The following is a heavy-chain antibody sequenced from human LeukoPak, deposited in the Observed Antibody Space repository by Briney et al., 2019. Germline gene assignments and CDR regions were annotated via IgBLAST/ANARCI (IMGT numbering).Heavy chain of an antibody. D-gene: IGHD1-26*01. CDR1: GFTFSSYA. CDR3: AKYGPQDSGSSHFDY. CDR2: IRDSGSST. J-gene: IGHJ4*02. V-gene: IGHV3-23*01. Sequence: GGSLRLSCAASGFTFSSYAMSWVRKAPGKGLEWVSAIRDSGSSTHYADSVKGRFTTSRDNSKNTLFLQMNSLRDEDTAIYYCAKYGPQDSGSSHFDYWGQGALVTVSS.